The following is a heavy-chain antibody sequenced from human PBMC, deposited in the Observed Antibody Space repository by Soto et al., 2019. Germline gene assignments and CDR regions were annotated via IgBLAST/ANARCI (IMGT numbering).Heavy chain of an antibody. Sequence: EVQLVESGGGLVQPGGSLKLSCAASGFTFSGSAIHWVRQASGKGLEWVGRIRSKANSYATAYAASVKGRFTISRDDSKNTAYLQLNSLKTEDTAVYYCARFELAPPRNYFDYWGPGTLVTVSS. CDR1: GFTFSGSA. J-gene: IGHJ4*02. CDR3: ARFELAPPRNYFDY. CDR2: IRSKANSYAT. D-gene: IGHD2-8*02. V-gene: IGHV3-73*02.